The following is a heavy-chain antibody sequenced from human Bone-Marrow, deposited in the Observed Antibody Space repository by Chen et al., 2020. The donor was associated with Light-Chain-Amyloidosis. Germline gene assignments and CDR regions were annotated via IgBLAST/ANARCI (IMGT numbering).Heavy chain of an antibody. Sequence: EVQLEQSGPEVTKHGESLKLSCKGSGYTFPNYWIGWVRQMPGKGLEWMGVIYPDDSDARYSPSFEGQVTISADKSITTAYLQWRSLKASDTAMYYCARRRDGYNFDYWGQGTLVTVSS. J-gene: IGHJ4*02. V-gene: IGHV5-51*01. D-gene: IGHD5-12*01. CDR3: ARRRDGYNFDY. CDR2: IYPDDSDA. CDR1: GYTFPNYW.